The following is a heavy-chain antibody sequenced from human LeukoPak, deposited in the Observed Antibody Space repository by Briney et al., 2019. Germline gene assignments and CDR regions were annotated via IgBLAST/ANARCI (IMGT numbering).Heavy chain of an antibody. J-gene: IGHJ4*02. D-gene: IGHD5-12*01. V-gene: IGHV3-23*01. CDR2: ITAGGSNT. Sequence: GGSLRPSCGASGFTFSSFVMSWVRQTPGKGLEWVATITAGGSNTYHADSVKGRFTISRDNSKNTLHLQMNSLRAEDTAVYYCATRSTSATKYFADWGQGTLVSVSS. CDR1: GFTFSSFV. CDR3: ATRSTSATKYFAD.